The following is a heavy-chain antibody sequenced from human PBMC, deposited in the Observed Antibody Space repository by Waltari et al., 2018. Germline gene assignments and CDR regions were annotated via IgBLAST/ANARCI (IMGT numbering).Heavy chain of an antibody. CDR2: INRSGGA. CDR1: W. CDR3: ARDRGRGLYLDS. V-gene: IGHV4-4*02. Sequence: WWSWVRQPPGEGIEWIGQINRSGGANYNPSGESRAAVSIDTSNNQLSLKVTSATAADSAVDNCARDRGRGLYLDSWGQGTLVTVSP. D-gene: IGHD2-15*01. J-gene: IGHJ4*02.